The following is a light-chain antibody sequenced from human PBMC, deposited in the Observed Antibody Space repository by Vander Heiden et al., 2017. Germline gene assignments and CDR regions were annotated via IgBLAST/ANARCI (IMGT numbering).Light chain of an antibody. V-gene: IGLV1-44*01. CDR2: SNN. Sequence: QSVLTQPPSASGTPGQRVTISCSGSSSNIGSNTVNWYQQLPGTAPKHLIYSNNQRPSGVPDRFSGSKSGTSASLDISGHQSEDEADYYCAAWDDSLNGVVFGGGTKLTVL. CDR1: SSNIGSNT. J-gene: IGLJ2*01. CDR3: AAWDDSLNGVV.